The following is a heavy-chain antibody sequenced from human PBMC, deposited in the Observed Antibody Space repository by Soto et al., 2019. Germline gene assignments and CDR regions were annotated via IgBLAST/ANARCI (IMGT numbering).Heavy chain of an antibody. CDR1: GYIFVNYG. V-gene: IGHV1-18*01. Sequence: QVQLVQSGDEVRKPGSSVKVSCKASGYIFVNYGIAWVRQAPGQGLEWMGWISPDSGNTHYASKVQGRLTMTTDTSTSTAYMDLGVLTSDDTAVYYCAMVDNYVTPTPQDVWGQGTTVTVSS. CDR2: ISPDSGNT. D-gene: IGHD3-16*01. J-gene: IGHJ6*02. CDR3: AMVDNYVTPTPQDV.